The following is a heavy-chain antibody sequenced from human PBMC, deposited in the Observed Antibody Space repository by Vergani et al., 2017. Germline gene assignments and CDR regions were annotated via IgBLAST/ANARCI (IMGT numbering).Heavy chain of an antibody. D-gene: IGHD1-26*01. CDR2: IYTSGST. J-gene: IGHJ2*01. V-gene: IGHV4-61*02. Sequence: QVQLQESGPGLVKPSQTLSLTCTVSGGSISSGSYYWSWIRQPAGKGLEWIGRIYTSGSTNYNPSLKSRVTISVDTSKNQFSLKLSSVTAADTAVYYCAXDPRIVGAKGYFDLWGRGTLVTVSS. CDR3: AXDPRIVGAKGYFDL. CDR1: GGSISSGSYY.